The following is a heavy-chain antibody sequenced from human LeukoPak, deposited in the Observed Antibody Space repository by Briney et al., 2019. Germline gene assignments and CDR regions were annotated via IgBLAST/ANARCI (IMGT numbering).Heavy chain of an antibody. CDR3: ARQTGSGLFILP. J-gene: IGHJ4*02. CDR1: GGSFSGYY. Sequence: PSETLSLTCAVYGGSFSGYYWSWVRQPPGKGLEWIGEINHSGSTNYNPSLKSRVTISVDTSKNQFSLKLSSVTAADTAVYYCARQTGSGLFILPGGQGTLVTVSS. D-gene: IGHD3/OR15-3a*01. V-gene: IGHV4-34*01. CDR2: INHSGST.